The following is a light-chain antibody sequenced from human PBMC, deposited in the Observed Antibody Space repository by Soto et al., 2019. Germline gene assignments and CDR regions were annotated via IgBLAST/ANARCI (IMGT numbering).Light chain of an antibody. CDR2: LAS. J-gene: IGKJ1*01. V-gene: IGKV3-11*01. CDR3: HQRQSWPRT. Sequence: EIVLTQSPATLSSFPGDRVTLSCRASQAVNTRLAWYQHKPGQAPRLLIYLASNRAAGVPARFGGSGSGTDFTLTISGVEPEDFAVYYCHQRQSWPRTFGQGTKVDIK. CDR1: QAVNTR.